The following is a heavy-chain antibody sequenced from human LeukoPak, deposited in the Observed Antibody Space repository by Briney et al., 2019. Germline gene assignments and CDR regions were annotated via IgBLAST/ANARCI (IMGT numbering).Heavy chain of an antibody. CDR2: ICGSGFT. D-gene: IGHD6-6*01. CDR3: ARGLYSSSP. Sequence: GGSLRLSCAASGFTLRRYAMSWVRQAPGKGLEWVSAICGSGFTYYADSVKGRFTISRHNSKNTLYLQMNSLRAEDTAVYYCARGLYSSSPWGQGTLVTVSS. CDR1: GFTLRRYA. V-gene: IGHV3-23*01. J-gene: IGHJ4*02.